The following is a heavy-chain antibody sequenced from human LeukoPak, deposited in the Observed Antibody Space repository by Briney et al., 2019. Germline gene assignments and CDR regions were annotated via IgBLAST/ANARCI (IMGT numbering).Heavy chain of an antibody. D-gene: IGHD3-10*01. CDR1: GYTFTSYA. V-gene: IGHV1-3*01. Sequence: ASVKVSCKASGYTFTSYAMHWVRQAPGQRLEWMGWINAGNGNTKYSQKFQGRFTITRDTSASTAYMELSSLRSEDTAVYYCARGGYYGSGSYYNVGYYGMDVWGKGTTVTVSS. CDR3: ARGGYYGSGSYYNVGYYGMDV. J-gene: IGHJ6*04. CDR2: INAGNGNT.